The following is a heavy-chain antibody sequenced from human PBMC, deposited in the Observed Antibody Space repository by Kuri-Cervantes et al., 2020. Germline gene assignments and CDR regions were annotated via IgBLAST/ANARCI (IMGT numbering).Heavy chain of an antibody. CDR1: GYTFTSYG. V-gene: IGHV1-18*01. D-gene: IGHD6-19*01. Sequence: ASVKVSCKASGYTFTSYGISWVRQAPGQGLEWMGWISAYNGDTNYAQKLQGRVTMTTDTSTSTAYMELRGLRSEDTAVYYCAKDRSGWYCDYWGQGTLVTVSS. CDR2: ISAYNGDT. CDR3: AKDRSGWYCDY. J-gene: IGHJ4*02.